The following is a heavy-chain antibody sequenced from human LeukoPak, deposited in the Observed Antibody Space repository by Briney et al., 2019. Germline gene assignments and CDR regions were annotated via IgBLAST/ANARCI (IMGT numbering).Heavy chain of an antibody. CDR2: ISSGGSYI. J-gene: IGHJ4*02. CDR3: ARCSGGSCYHSDDY. V-gene: IGHV3-21*01. D-gene: IGHD2-15*01. Sequence: RGCLRLSCAASGFTFSTYSMSCVRPAPGERLEWVSSISSGGSYIYYADSVNGRFTISRDNAKNSLYLQMNSLRAEDTAVYYCARCSGGSCYHSDDYWGQGTLVTVSS. CDR1: GFTFSTYS.